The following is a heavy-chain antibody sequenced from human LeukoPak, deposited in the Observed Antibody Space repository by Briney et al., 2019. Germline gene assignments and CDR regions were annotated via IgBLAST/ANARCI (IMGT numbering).Heavy chain of an antibody. CDR3: ARGIVGATIEFDI. D-gene: IGHD1-26*01. V-gene: IGHV1-69*05. CDR1: GGTFSSYA. CDR2: IIPIFGTA. J-gene: IGHJ3*02. Sequence: ASVKVSCKASGGTFSSYAISWVRQAPGQGREWMGGIIPIFGTANYAQKFQGRVTITTDESTSTAYMELSSLRSEDTAVYYCARGIVGATIEFDIWGQGTMVTVSS.